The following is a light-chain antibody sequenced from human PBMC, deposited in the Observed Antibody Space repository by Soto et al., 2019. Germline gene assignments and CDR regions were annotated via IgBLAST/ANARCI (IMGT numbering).Light chain of an antibody. V-gene: IGLV2-23*02. CDR1: NSDVGNYDL. Sequence: QSVLTQPASVSGSPGQSITISCTGTNSDVGNYDLVSWYEHQPGKAPRLIIYEVTKRPSGGSDRFSGSKSGNTASLTISGLQAEDEGDYYCSSYAGSTKVVFGGGTKLTVL. CDR3: SSYAGSTKVV. J-gene: IGLJ3*02. CDR2: EVT.